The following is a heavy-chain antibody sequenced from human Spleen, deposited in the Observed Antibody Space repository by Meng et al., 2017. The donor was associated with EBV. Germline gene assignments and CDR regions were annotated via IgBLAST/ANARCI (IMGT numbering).Heavy chain of an antibody. V-gene: IGHV4-34*01. CDR2: INHSGST. D-gene: IGHD3-10*01. CDR3: AIGVTLVRGY. J-gene: IGHJ4*02. Sequence: QVQIQQWGAGLLKPSETLSLTCAVYDGSFSAFYWNWFRQSPGKGLEWIGEINHSGSTNYNPSLKSRVTMSVDTSKNQFSLKLSSLTAADTAMYYCAIGVTLVRGYWGQGTQVTVSS. CDR1: DGSFSAFY.